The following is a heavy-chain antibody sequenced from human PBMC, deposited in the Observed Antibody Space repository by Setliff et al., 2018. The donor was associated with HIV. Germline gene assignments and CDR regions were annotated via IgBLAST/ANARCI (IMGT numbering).Heavy chain of an antibody. CDR1: GYPISSGYY. Sequence: PSETLSLTCDVSGYPISSGYYWAWIRQPPGKGLEWIGNIYRHGTTYYYPSLKGRVTISLETSNNQFSLDLNSVTAADTAVFYCARGGPTVAFGLDVWGQGTTVTVSS. D-gene: IGHD4-17*01. CDR2: IYRHGTT. J-gene: IGHJ6*02. CDR3: ARGGPTVAFGLDV. V-gene: IGHV4-38-2*01.